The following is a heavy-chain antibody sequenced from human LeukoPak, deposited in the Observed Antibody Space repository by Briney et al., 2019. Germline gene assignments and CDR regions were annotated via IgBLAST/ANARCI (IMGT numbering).Heavy chain of an antibody. CDR2: INHSGST. Sequence: SETLSLTCAVYGGSFSGYYWSWIRQPPGKGLEWIGEINHSGSTNYNPSLKSRVTISVDTSKNQFSLKLSSVTAADTAVYYCARAGLIARGYVDCWGQGTLVTVSS. J-gene: IGHJ4*02. D-gene: IGHD2-8*01. CDR3: ARAGLIARGYVDC. CDR1: GGSFSGYY. V-gene: IGHV4-34*01.